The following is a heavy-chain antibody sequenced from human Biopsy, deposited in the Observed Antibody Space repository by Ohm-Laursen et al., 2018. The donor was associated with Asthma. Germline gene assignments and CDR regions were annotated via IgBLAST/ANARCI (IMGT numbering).Heavy chain of an antibody. D-gene: IGHD3-10*01. V-gene: IGHV4-61*01. CDR2: IYYTGSD. J-gene: IGHJ6*02. CDR3: ARGPNYHGSGRAPIGMDV. CDR1: GGSVSTGSYY. Sequence: TLSLTCTVSGGSVSTGSYYWSWIRQPPGKGLEWLGDIYYTGSDNYNPSLKSRVTISVDTSKNQFSLRLNSVTAADTAVYYCARGPNYHGSGRAPIGMDVWGQGTTVTVSS.